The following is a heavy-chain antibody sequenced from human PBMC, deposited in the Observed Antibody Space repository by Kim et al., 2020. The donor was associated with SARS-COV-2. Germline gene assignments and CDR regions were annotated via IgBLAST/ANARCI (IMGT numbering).Heavy chain of an antibody. CDR3: ARGNTGSRWPGYYYYDMDV. J-gene: IGHJ6*02. CDR2: INHSGST. CDR1: GGSFSGYY. Sequence: SETLSLTCAVYGGSFSGYYWSWIRQPPGKGLEWIGEINHSGSTNYNPSLKRRVTISVDTSKNQFSLKLSSVTAADTAVYYCARGNTGSRWPGYYYYDMDVWGQGTTVTVSS. V-gene: IGHV4-34*01. D-gene: IGHD6-13*01.